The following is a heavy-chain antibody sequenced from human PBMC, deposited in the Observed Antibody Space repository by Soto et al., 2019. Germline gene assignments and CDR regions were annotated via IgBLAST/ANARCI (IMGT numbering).Heavy chain of an antibody. J-gene: IGHJ4*02. CDR3: AKYDYWLAGVGPVDH. D-gene: IGHD6-13*01. V-gene: IGHV3-30-3*02. CDR1: GFTFSTYA. Sequence: QVQLVESGGGVVQPGRSRRLSCAVSGFTFSTYAIHWVRQAPGKGLEWVAVISHDGSAKYYADSVQGRFTISRDNSKDTLYLQMNSLRVEDTAVYYCAKYDYWLAGVGPVDHWGQGTLVTVSS. CDR2: ISHDGSAK.